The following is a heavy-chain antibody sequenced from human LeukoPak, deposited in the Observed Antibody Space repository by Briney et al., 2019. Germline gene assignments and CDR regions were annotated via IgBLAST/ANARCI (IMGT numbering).Heavy chain of an antibody. CDR3: AKAQGGLTFDDSSGYSRSVDY. D-gene: IGHD3-22*01. Sequence: PGGSLRLSCAASGFTFSSYGMHWVRQAPGKGLEWVAFIRYDGSNTYYADSMKGRFTISRDNSKNTLYLQMNSLRAEDTAVYFCAKAQGGLTFDDSSGYSRSVDYWGQGTLVTVSS. CDR1: GFTFSSYG. V-gene: IGHV3-30*02. J-gene: IGHJ4*02. CDR2: IRYDGSNT.